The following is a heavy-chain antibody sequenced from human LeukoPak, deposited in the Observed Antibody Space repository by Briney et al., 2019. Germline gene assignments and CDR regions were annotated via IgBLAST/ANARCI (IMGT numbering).Heavy chain of an antibody. CDR1: GFTFSRYW. CDR2: IKLDGSEK. J-gene: IGHJ4*02. D-gene: IGHD3-3*01. CDR3: ARDQYDTWSRRGNFDS. Sequence: GGSLRLSCAASGFTFSRYWMHWVRQAPGKGLEWVANIKLDGSEKNYVDSVKGRFTISRDNTKNSLYLQMNSLRAEDTAVFYCARDQYDTWSRRGNFDSWGQGTLVIVSS. V-gene: IGHV3-7*03.